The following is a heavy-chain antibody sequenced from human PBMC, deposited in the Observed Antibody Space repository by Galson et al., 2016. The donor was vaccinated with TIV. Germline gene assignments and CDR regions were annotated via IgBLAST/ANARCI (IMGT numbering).Heavy chain of an antibody. CDR2: ISYDGSIE. V-gene: IGHV3-30*04. D-gene: IGHD3-3*01. CDR1: GFTFSSCV. CDR3: ARDGSKVLRFLAWLFHLDY. J-gene: IGHJ4*02. Sequence: SLRLSCAASGFTFSSCVMHWVRQAPGKGLEWVAVISYDGSIENYADSLKGRFTISRDNSKNTLYLQMHSLRAEDTAVYYCARDGSKVLRFLAWLFHLDYWGQGTLVTVSS.